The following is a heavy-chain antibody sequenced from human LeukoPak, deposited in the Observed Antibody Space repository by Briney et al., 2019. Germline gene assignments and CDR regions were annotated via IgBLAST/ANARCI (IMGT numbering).Heavy chain of an antibody. Sequence: ASVKVSCKASGYTFTSYGISWVRQAPGQGLEWMGWISAYNGNTNYAQKLQGRVTMTTDTSTSTAYMELRSLRSDDTAVYYCARGISITMVRGVIDYWGQGTLVTVS. CDR3: ARGISITMVRGVIDY. J-gene: IGHJ4*02. D-gene: IGHD3-10*01. CDR2: ISAYNGNT. V-gene: IGHV1-18*01. CDR1: GYTFTSYG.